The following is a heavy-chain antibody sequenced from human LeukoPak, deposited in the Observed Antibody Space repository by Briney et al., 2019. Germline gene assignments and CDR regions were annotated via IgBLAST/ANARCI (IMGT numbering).Heavy chain of an antibody. CDR1: GGSISSSSYY. CDR3: ATIFIVGATYYYFDY. Sequence: SSETLSLTCTVSGGSISSSSYYWGWIRQPPGKGLEWIGSIYYSGSTYYNPSLKSRVTISVDTSKNQFSPKLSSVTAADTAVYYCATIFIVGATYYYFDYWGQGTLVTVSS. D-gene: IGHD1-26*01. J-gene: IGHJ4*02. V-gene: IGHV4-39*01. CDR2: IYYSGST.